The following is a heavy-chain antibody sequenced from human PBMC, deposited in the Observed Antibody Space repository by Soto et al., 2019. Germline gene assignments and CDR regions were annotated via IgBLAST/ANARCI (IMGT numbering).Heavy chain of an antibody. J-gene: IGHJ6*03. Sequence: ASVKVSCKASGYTFTSYDINWVRQATGQGLEWMGWMNPNSGNTGYAQKFQGRVTMTRNTSISTAYMELSSLRSEDTAVYYCARGPNEYLGHYYMDVWGKGTTVTVSS. CDR1: GYTFTSYD. D-gene: IGHD6-6*01. CDR3: ARGPNEYLGHYYMDV. V-gene: IGHV1-8*01. CDR2: MNPNSGNT.